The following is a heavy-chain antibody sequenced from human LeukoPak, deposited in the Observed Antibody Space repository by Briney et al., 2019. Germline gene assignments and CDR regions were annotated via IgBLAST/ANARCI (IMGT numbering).Heavy chain of an antibody. V-gene: IGHV3-48*04. D-gene: IGHD6-19*01. CDR3: ARDLIAVAAKYYFDY. Sequence: GGSLRLSCAASGFTFSSYAMSWVRQAPGKGLEWVSYITTGSSTIYYADSVKGRFTISRDNAKNSLYLQMNSLRAEDTAVYYCARDLIAVAAKYYFDYWGQGTLVTVSS. CDR2: ITTGSSTI. CDR1: GFTFSSYA. J-gene: IGHJ4*02.